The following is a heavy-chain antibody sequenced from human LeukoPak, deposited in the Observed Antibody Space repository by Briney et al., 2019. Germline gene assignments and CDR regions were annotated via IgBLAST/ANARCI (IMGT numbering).Heavy chain of an antibody. D-gene: IGHD3-10*01. V-gene: IGHV3-23*01. CDR1: GFTFSSYA. Sequence: GASLRHSCAASGFTFSSYAMSWVRQAPGKGLEWVSAISGSGGSTYYADSVKGRFTISRDNSKNTLYLQMNSLRAEDTAVYYCARQARGYGSGSFFGYWGQGTLVTVSS. J-gene: IGHJ4*02. CDR2: ISGSGGST. CDR3: ARQARGYGSGSFFGY.